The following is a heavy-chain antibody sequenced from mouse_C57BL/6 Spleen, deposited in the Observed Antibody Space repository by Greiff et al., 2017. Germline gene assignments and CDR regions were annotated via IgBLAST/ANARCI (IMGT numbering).Heavy chain of an antibody. CDR2: ISSGGDYT. J-gene: IGHJ2*01. CDR3: TREGTTVVTRGYFDY. V-gene: IGHV5-9-1*02. D-gene: IGHD1-1*01. Sequence: EVNVVESGEGLVKPGGSLKLSCAASGFTFSSYAMSWVRQTPEKRLEWVAYISSGGDYTYYADTVKGRFTISRVNARNTLYLQMSSLKSENTAMYYCTREGTTVVTRGYFDYWGQGTTLTVSS. CDR1: GFTFSSYA.